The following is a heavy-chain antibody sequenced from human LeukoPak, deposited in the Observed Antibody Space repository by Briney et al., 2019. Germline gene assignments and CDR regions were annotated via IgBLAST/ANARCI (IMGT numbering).Heavy chain of an antibody. V-gene: IGHV7-4-1*02. J-gene: IGHJ5*02. CDR3: ARDSTSYYYDSSGYPNWFDP. CDR2: INTNTGNP. CDR1: GYTFTSYA. Sequence: GASVTVSCKASGYTFTSYAMNWVRQAPGQGLEWMGWINTNTGNPTYAQGFTGRFVFSLDTSVSTAYLQISSLKAEDTAVYYCARDSTSYYYDSSGYPNWFDPWGQGTLVTVSS. D-gene: IGHD3-22*01.